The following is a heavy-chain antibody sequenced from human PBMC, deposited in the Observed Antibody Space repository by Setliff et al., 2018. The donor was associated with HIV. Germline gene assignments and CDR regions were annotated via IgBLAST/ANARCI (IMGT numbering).Heavy chain of an antibody. CDR1: GYTFTDYY. CDR2: INSASGGT. J-gene: IGHJ4*02. D-gene: IGHD1-26*01. CDR3: ARAGMGALRSLFDY. Sequence: ASVKVSCKASGYTFTDYYIHWVRQAPGQGLEWMGWINSASGGTNYAQNFQGRVTVTRDTSINTAYVELNSLKSDDTAIYYCARAGMGALRSLFDYWGQETLVTVS. V-gene: IGHV1-2*02.